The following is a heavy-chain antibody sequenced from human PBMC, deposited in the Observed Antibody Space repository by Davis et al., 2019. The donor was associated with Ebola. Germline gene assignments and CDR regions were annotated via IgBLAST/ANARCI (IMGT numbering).Heavy chain of an antibody. J-gene: IGHJ5*02. Sequence: SVKVSCKASGGTFSSYAISWVRQAPGQGLEWMGRIIPILGIANYAQKSQGRVAITADKSTSTAYMELSSLRSEDTAVYYCATDLTPYSSGWYNWFDPWGQGTLVTVSS. V-gene: IGHV1-69*04. D-gene: IGHD6-19*01. CDR3: ATDLTPYSSGWYNWFDP. CDR1: GGTFSSYA. CDR2: IIPILGIA.